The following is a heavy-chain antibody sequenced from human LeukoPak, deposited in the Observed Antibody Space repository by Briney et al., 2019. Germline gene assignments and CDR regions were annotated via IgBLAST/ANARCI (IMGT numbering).Heavy chain of an antibody. CDR2: FDPEDGET. Sequence: ASVKVSCKVSGYTLTELSMHWVRQAPGKGLEWMGGFDPEDGETIYAQKFQGRVTMTEDTSTDTAYMELSSLRSEDTAVYYCATDPQESTGNPRDAFDIWGQGTMVTVSS. D-gene: IGHD5/OR15-5a*01. V-gene: IGHV1-24*01. CDR1: GYTLTELS. J-gene: IGHJ3*02. CDR3: ATDPQESTGNPRDAFDI.